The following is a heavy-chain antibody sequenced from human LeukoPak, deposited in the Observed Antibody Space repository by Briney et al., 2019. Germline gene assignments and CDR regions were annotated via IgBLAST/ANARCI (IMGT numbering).Heavy chain of an antibody. D-gene: IGHD2-15*01. Sequence: PGGSLRLSCAASGFAFSDFWMSWVRQAPGKGLEWVANIRHDGNAKNYVPSVRGRFTISRDNAKNSPYLQMNSLTVEDTAVYYCATSHDSAGNDWGQGTLVTVSS. CDR2: IRHDGNAK. CDR3: ATSHDSAGND. CDR1: GFAFSDFW. J-gene: IGHJ4*02. V-gene: IGHV3-7*01.